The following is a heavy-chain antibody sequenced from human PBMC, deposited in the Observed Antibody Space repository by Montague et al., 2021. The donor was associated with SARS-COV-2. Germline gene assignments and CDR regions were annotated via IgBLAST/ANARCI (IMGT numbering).Heavy chain of an antibody. V-gene: IGHV4-31*11. CDR2: IYYSGST. CDR3: ARVHFVSSGWYPDAFDI. Sequence: TLSLTCAVYGGSLGGYYWSWIRQHPGKGLEWIGYIYYSGSTYYNPSLKSRLTISVDTSKNQFSLKLSSVTAADTAVYYCARVHFVSSGWYPDAFDIWGQGTMVTVSS. D-gene: IGHD6-19*01. J-gene: IGHJ3*02. CDR1: GGSLGGYY.